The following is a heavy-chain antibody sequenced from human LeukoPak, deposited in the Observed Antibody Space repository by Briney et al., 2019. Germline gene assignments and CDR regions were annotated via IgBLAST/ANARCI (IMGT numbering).Heavy chain of an antibody. CDR1: GFTFSSYA. D-gene: IGHD6-19*01. J-gene: IGHJ4*02. CDR3: AKDQLGIAVAGRGYYFDY. Sequence: GRSLRLSCAASGFTFSSYAIHWVRQAPGKGLEWVSAISGSGGSTYYADSVKGRFTISRDNSKNTLYLQMNSLRAEDTAVYYCAKDQLGIAVAGRGYYFDYWGQGTLVTVSS. CDR2: ISGSGGST. V-gene: IGHV3-23*01.